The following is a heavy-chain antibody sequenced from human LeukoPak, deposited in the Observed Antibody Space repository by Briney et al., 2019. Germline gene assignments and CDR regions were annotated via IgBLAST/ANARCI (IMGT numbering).Heavy chain of an antibody. CDR2: ISSSSSYI. CDR3: ARDGQPPYYFDY. J-gene: IGHJ4*02. Sequence: GGSLRLSCAASGFTFSSYSMNWVRQAPGKGLEWVSSISSSSSYIYYADSVKGRFTISRDNAKKSLYLRMNSLRAEDTAVYHCARDGQPPYYFDYWGQGTLVTVSS. CDR1: GFTFSSYS. V-gene: IGHV3-21*01.